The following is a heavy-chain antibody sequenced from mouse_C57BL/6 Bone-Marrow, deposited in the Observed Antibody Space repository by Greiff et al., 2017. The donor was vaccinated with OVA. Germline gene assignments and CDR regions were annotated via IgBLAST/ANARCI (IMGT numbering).Heavy chain of an antibody. CDR2: FHPYNDDT. CDR1: GYTFPTYP. J-gene: IGHJ4*01. CDR3: AKGSGYGGAMGY. Sequence: QVQLQESGAELVKPGASVKMSCKASGYTFPTYPIEWMKQNHGKSLEWIGNFHPYNDDTKYNEKFKGKATLTVEKSSSTVYLELSRLTSDDYAVFYRAKGSGYGGAMGYWGQGTSVTVSS. V-gene: IGHV1-47*01. D-gene: IGHD3-2*02.